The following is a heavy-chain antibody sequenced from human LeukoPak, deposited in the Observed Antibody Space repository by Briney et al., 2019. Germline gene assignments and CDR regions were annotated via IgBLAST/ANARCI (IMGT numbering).Heavy chain of an antibody. V-gene: IGHV3-23*01. Sequence: HPGVSLRFSCAASGFAFNNYAMSWVRQAPGKGLEWVSAISGRGGSTYYADSGKGRFTISRDNSKNTLYLQMNSLRAEDTAVYYCAREDYGETFDYWGQGTLVTVSS. CDR1: GFAFNNYA. CDR3: AREDYGETFDY. J-gene: IGHJ4*02. CDR2: ISGRGGST. D-gene: IGHD4-17*01.